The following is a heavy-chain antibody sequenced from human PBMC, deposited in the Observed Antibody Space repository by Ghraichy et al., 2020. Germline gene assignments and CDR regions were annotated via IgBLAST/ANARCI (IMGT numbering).Heavy chain of an antibody. D-gene: IGHD3-3*02. CDR3: ARISPSSAS. CDR2: FYDSETT. V-gene: IGHV4-38-2*02. CDR1: GYSISSDYY. Sequence: SETLSLICTVSGYSISSDYYWAWFRQSPGKGLECMGNFYDSETTHYNPSFSSRVAISVDTSKNQFSLRLTSMTAADTAVYYCARISPSSASWGQGTLVTVSS. J-gene: IGHJ4*02.